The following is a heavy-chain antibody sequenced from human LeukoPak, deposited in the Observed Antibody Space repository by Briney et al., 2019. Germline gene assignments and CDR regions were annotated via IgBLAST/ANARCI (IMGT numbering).Heavy chain of an antibody. D-gene: IGHD3-22*01. CDR2: INPSDGST. J-gene: IGHJ4*02. CDR1: GYTFTSYY. V-gene: IGHV1-46*01. CDR3: ARDPKDDTSGYYYFDY. Sequence: ASVKVSCKASGYTFTSYYMHWVRQAPGQGLEWMGKINPSDGSTRYAQKFQGRVTMTRDMSTSTVYMELSSLRSEDTAVYYCARDPKDDTSGYYYFDYWGQGTLVTVSS.